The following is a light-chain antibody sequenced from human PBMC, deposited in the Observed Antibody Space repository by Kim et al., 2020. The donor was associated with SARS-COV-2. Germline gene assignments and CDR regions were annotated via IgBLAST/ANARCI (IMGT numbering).Light chain of an antibody. CDR3: SSYTSSSTRL. J-gene: IGLJ2*01. Sequence: GQSIPIPCTGTSSDGGGYNYVSWYQQHSGKAPKLMIYDVSNRPSGVSNRFSGSKSGNTASLTISGLQAEDEADYYCSSYTSSSTRLFGGGTQLTVL. V-gene: IGLV2-14*03. CDR1: SSDGGGYNY. CDR2: DVS.